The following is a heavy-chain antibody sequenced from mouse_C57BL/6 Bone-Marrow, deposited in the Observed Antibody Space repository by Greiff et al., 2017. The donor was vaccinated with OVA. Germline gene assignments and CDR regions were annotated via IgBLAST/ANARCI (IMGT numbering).Heavy chain of an antibody. D-gene: IGHD2-3*01. CDR3: ARRGWLLRGYYAMDY. J-gene: IGHJ4*01. CDR2: ISSGGSYT. Sequence: EVKVVESGGDLVKPGGSLKLSCAASGFTFSSYGMSWVRQTPDKRLEWVATISSGGSYTYYPDSVKGRFTISRDNAKNTLYLQMSSLKSEDTAMYYCARRGWLLRGYYAMDYWGQGTSVTVSS. CDR1: GFTFSSYG. V-gene: IGHV5-6*02.